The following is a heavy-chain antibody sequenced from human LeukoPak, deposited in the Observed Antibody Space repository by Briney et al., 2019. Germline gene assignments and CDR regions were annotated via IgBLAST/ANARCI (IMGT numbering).Heavy chain of an antibody. CDR1: GYTFTSYD. V-gene: IGHV1-8*01. J-gene: IGHJ4*02. CDR2: MNTNSGNT. D-gene: IGHD1-26*01. CDR3: ARGRGATSLTDY. Sequence: ASVKVSCKASGYTFTSYDINWVRQATGQGLEWMGWMNTNSGNTDYAQKFQGRVTMTMNTSISTAYMELSSLRSEDTAVYYCARGRGATSLTDYWGQGTLVTVSS.